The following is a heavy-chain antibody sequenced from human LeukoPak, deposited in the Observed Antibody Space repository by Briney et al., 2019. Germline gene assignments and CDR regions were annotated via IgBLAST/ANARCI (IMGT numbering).Heavy chain of an antibody. D-gene: IGHD2-21*02. J-gene: IGHJ4*02. CDR2: IYYSGRT. CDR3: ARVEGDSVDY. CDR1: GGSISSGDYY. Sequence: SQNLSRTCTVYGGSISSGDYYWNWIRQPPGKGLEWIGYIYYSGRTYYNPSLKSRVTISVDTSKNQFSLKLSSVTAADTAVYYCARVEGDSVDYWGQGTPVTVSS. V-gene: IGHV4-30-4*01.